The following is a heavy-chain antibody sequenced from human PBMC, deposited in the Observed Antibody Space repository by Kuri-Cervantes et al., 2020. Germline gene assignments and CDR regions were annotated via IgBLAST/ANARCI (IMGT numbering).Heavy chain of an antibody. J-gene: IGHJ4*02. Sequence: GESLKISCAASGFTFSSYAMSWVRQAPGKGLEWVSAISGSGGSTYYADSVKGRFTISRDNSKNTLYLQMNSLRAEDTAVYYCARVRYYYGSGSEKFDYWGQGTLVTVSS. CDR3: ARVRYYYGSGSEKFDY. V-gene: IGHV3-23*01. D-gene: IGHD3-10*01. CDR2: ISGSGGST. CDR1: GFTFSSYA.